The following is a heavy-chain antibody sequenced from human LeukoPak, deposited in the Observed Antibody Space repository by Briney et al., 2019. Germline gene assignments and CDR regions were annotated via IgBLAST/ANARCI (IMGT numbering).Heavy chain of an antibody. Sequence: SETLSLTCTVFGGSVSSGSYYWSWIRQPPGKGLEWIGYIYYSGSTNYNPSLKSRVTISVDTSKNQFSLKLSSVTAADTAVYYCASIAVAGVIPYYYGMDVWGQGTTVTVSS. V-gene: IGHV4-61*01. D-gene: IGHD6-19*01. CDR3: ASIAVAGVIPYYYGMDV. CDR1: GGSVSSGSYY. CDR2: IYYSGST. J-gene: IGHJ6*02.